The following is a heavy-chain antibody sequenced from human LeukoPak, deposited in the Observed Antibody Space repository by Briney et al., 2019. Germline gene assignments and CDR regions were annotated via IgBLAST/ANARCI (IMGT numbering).Heavy chain of an antibody. Sequence: PSETLSLTCVVSGYSIRNGDYWGWIRQSPGKGLEWIASMYNSVSIHYNPSLKSRATILVDTSKNEFSLKMRSVTAADTAVYYCARNSSSGFFDYWGQGTLATVSS. CDR3: ARNSSSGFFDY. D-gene: IGHD6-6*01. J-gene: IGHJ4*02. V-gene: IGHV4-38-2*01. CDR1: GYSIRNGDY. CDR2: MYNSVSI.